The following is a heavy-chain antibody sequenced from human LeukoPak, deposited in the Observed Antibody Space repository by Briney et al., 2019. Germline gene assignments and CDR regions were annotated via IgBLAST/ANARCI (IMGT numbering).Heavy chain of an antibody. D-gene: IGHD6-13*01. J-gene: IGHJ4*02. CDR3: AKDFRGSWYRGWTGEEAYY. V-gene: IGHV3-30*02. Sequence: GGSLRLSCAASGFTFSSYGMHWVRQAPGKGLEWVAFIRYDGSNKYYADSVKGRFTISRDNSKSTLYLQMNSLRAEDTAVYYCAKDFRGSWYRGWTGEEAYYWGQGTLVTVSS. CDR1: GFTFSSYG. CDR2: IRYDGSNK.